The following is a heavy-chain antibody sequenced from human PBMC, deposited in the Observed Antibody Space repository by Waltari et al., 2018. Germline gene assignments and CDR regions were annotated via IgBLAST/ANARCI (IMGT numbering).Heavy chain of an antibody. J-gene: IGHJ3*02. V-gene: IGHV1-3*01. D-gene: IGHD3-16*02. CDR3: AREGSHPRYAFDI. Sequence: QVQLVQSGAEVKKPGASVKVSCKASGYTFTSYAMHWLRQAPGQRLEWMGWINAGNGNTKYSQKFQGRVTITRDTSASTAYMELSSLRSEDTAVYYCAREGSHPRYAFDIWGQGTMVTVSS. CDR1: GYTFTSYA. CDR2: INAGNGNT.